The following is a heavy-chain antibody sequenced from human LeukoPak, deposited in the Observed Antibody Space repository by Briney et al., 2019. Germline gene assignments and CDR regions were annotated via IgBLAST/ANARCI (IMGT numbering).Heavy chain of an antibody. CDR1: GYNFRSYW. V-gene: IGHV5-51*01. CDR3: ARLYSSSWQIDY. J-gene: IGHJ4*02. D-gene: IGHD6-13*01. CDR2: IYPGDSDT. Sequence: GESLKISCQGSGYNFRSYWIGWVRQMPGKGLEWMGIIYPGDSDTRYSPSFQGQVTISADKSISTAYLQWSSLKASDTAMYYCARLYSSSWQIDYWGQGTLVTVSS.